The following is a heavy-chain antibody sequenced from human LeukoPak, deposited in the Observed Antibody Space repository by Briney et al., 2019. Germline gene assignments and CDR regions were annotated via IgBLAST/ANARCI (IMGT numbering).Heavy chain of an antibody. J-gene: IGHJ4*02. CDR2: ISYDGSYK. CDR3: ARGGLRYFDWLVGFDY. V-gene: IGHV3-30*04. CDR1: GFTFSSYA. D-gene: IGHD3-9*01. Sequence: GGSLRLSCAASGFTFSSYAIHWVRQAPGKGLEWVAVISYDGSYKYYADSVKGRFTFSRDNSKNTLYLQMNSLRSDDTAVYYCARGGLRYFDWLVGFDYWGQGTLVTVSS.